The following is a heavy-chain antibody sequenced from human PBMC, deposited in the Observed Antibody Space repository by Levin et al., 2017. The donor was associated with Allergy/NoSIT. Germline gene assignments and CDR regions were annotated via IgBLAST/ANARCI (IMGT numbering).Heavy chain of an antibody. V-gene: IGHV1-8*01. D-gene: IGHD1-20*01. CDR2: MNPNNGKT. Sequence: ASVKVSCKPSGYTFTSYNINWVRQAIGQGLEWMGWMNPNNGKTGYAQKFQGRVTMTRNTSIGTAYMELSSLRSEDTAVYYCARGDNFPNSENDFWGQGTLVTVSS. CDR3: ARGDNFPNSENDF. J-gene: IGHJ4*02. CDR1: GYTFTSYN.